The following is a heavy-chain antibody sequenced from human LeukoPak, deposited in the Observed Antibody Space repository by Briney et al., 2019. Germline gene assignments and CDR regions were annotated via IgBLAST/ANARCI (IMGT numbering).Heavy chain of an antibody. CDR2: IWYDGSNK. CDR3: AKDEYCSSTSCYAVDY. J-gene: IGHJ4*02. D-gene: IGHD2-2*01. Sequence: GGSLRLSCAASGFTFSSYGMHWVRQAPGKGLEWVAVIWYDGSNKYYADSVKGRFTISRDNSKNTLYLQMNSLRAEDTAVYYCAKDEYCSSTSCYAVDYWGQGTLVTVPS. V-gene: IGHV3-33*06. CDR1: GFTFSSYG.